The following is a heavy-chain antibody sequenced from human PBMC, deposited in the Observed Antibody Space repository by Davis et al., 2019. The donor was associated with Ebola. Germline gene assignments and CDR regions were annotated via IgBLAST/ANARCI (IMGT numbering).Heavy chain of an antibody. D-gene: IGHD1-26*01. CDR1: GGSISSYY. CDR3: ARTPQYTSYGSYFDY. J-gene: IGHJ4*02. V-gene: IGHV4-59*01. CDR2: IYYSGST. Sequence: SETLSLTCTVSGGSISSYYWSWIRQPPGKGLEWIGYIYYSGSTNYNPSFKSRVTISGDTSKNQFSLNVNSVTAADTAMYYCARTPQYTSYGSYFDYWGQGALVTVSS.